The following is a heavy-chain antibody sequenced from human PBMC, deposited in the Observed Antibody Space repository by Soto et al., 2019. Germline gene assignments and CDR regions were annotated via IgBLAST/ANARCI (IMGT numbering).Heavy chain of an antibody. CDR2: IYYSGST. J-gene: IGHJ4*02. V-gene: IGHV4-59*01. CDR3: ARLQPYDGDYFPFDY. D-gene: IGHD4-17*01. Sequence: QVQLQESGPGLVKPSETLSLTCTVSGGSISSYYWRWIRQPPGKGLEWIGYIYYSGSTNYNPSLKSRVTISVDTSKTQFSLKLSSVTAADTAVYYCARLQPYDGDYFPFDYWGQGTLVSVSS. CDR1: GGSISSYY.